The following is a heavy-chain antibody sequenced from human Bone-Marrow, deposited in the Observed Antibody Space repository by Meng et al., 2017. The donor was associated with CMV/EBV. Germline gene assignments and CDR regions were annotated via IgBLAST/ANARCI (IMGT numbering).Heavy chain of an antibody. D-gene: IGHD6-13*01. CDR2: IYWNDDK. CDR1: GFSLSTSGVG. CDR3: AHTPYSSSSWYFDY. J-gene: IGHJ4*02. Sequence: SGPTLVKPTQTLTLTCTFSGFSLSTSGVGVGWIRQPPGKALEWLALIYWNDDKRYSPSLKSRLTITKDNSQNQVVLTMTNMDPVDTATYYCAHTPYSSSSWYFDYWGQGTLVTVSS. V-gene: IGHV2-5*01.